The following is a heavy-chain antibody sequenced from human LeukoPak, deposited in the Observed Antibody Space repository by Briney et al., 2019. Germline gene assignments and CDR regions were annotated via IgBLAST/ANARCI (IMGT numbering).Heavy chain of an antibody. Sequence: PSETLSLTCTVYGGSFSGYYWNWIRQPPGKGLECIGEINHSGSTNYNPSLRSRVTISVDTSKNQFSLKLSSVTAADTAVYYCARGKMATKRRYFDYWGQGTLVTVSS. D-gene: IGHD5-24*01. CDR2: INHSGST. J-gene: IGHJ4*02. V-gene: IGHV4-34*01. CDR1: GGSFSGYY. CDR3: ARGKMATKRRYFDY.